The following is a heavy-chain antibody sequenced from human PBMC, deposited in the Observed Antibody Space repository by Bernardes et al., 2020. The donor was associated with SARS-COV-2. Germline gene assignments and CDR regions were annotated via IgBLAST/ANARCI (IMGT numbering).Heavy chain of an antibody. CDR2: IYSGGST. CDR3: ARDKGTDYYDSSGPFDY. V-gene: IGHV3-53*01. J-gene: IGHJ4*02. CDR1: GFTFSSST. Sequence: GRSLRLSCAASGFTFSSSTMNWVRQAPGKGLEWVSVIYSGGSTYYADSVKGRFTISRDNSKNTLYLQMNSLRAEDTAVYYCARDKGTDYYDSSGPFDYWGQGTLVTVSS. D-gene: IGHD3-22*01.